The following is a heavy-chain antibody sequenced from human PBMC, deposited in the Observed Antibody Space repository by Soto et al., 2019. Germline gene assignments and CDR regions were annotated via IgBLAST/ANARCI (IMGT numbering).Heavy chain of an antibody. J-gene: IGHJ6*01. CDR1: GFTFSDYY. D-gene: IGHD1-7*01. CDR2: ISSSVSTI. Sequence: WGSLRLSCAASGFTFSDYYMSWIRQAPGKGLEWVSYISSSVSTIYYADSVKGRFTISRDNAKNSLYLQMNSLRAEDTAVYYCARDPAPNCNWNYACLYYCYGLDVWGQGTTVPVSS. CDR3: ARDPAPNCNWNYACLYYCYGLDV. V-gene: IGHV3-11*01.